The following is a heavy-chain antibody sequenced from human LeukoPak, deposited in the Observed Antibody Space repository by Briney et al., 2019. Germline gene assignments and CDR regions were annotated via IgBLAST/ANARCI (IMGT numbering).Heavy chain of an antibody. CDR3: ARAAHRRPAEYFQH. CDR2: INHSGST. V-gene: IGHV4-34*01. J-gene: IGHJ1*01. CDR1: GGSFSGYH. Sequence: SETLSLTCAVYGGSFSGYHWSWIRQPPGEGLGWIGEINHSGSTNYNPSLKSRVTISVDTSKNQFSLKLSSVTAADTAVYYCARAAHRRPAEYFQHWGQGTLVTVSS.